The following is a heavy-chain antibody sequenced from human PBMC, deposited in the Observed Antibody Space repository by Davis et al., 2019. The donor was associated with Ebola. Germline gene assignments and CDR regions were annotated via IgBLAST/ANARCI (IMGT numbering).Heavy chain of an antibody. Sequence: SETLSLTCTVSAGSISTSSYYCGWLRQPPGKGLEWIGSIYYSGSTYYNPSLKSRVTISVDTSKNQFSLKLSSVTAADTAVYYCARTRVPAADDAFDIWGQGTMVTVSS. J-gene: IGHJ3*02. CDR3: ARTRVPAADDAFDI. CDR1: AGSISTSSYY. V-gene: IGHV4-39*01. CDR2: IYYSGST. D-gene: IGHD2-2*01.